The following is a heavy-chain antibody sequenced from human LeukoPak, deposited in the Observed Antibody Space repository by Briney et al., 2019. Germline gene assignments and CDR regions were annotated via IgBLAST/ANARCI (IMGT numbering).Heavy chain of an antibody. CDR1: GGSISSGDYY. CDR2: IYYSGST. D-gene: IGHD6-13*01. J-gene: IGHJ6*03. CDR3: ATHDIAAAGNYYYYYYYMDV. Sequence: SETLSLTCTVSGGSISSGDYYWGWIRQPPGKGLEWIGYIYYSGSTYYNPSLKSRVTISVDTSKNQFSLKLSSVTAADTAVYYCATHDIAAAGNYYYYYYYMDVWGKGTTVTVSS. V-gene: IGHV4-30-4*08.